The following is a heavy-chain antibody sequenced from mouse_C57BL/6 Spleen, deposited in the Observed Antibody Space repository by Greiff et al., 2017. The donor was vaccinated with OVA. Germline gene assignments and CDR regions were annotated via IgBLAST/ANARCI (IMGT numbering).Heavy chain of an antibody. Sequence: QVQLQQSGAELVKPGASVKISCKASGYTFTDYYINWVKQRPGQGLEWIGKIGPGSGSTYYNQKFKGKATLTADKSSSTAYMQLSSLTSENSAVYFGARGSRYGSKEAWFADWGQGTLVTVSA. J-gene: IGHJ3*01. CDR1: GYTFTDYY. CDR2: IGPGSGST. V-gene: IGHV1-77*01. CDR3: ARGSRYGSKEAWFAD. D-gene: IGHD1-1*01.